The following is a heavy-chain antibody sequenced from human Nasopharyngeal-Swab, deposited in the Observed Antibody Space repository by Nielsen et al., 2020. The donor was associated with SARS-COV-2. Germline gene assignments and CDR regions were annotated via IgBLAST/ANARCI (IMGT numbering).Heavy chain of an antibody. CDR2: IYYSGST. Sequence: SETLSLTCTVSGVSISSYYWSWIRQPPGKGLEWIGYIYYSGSTNYNPSLKSRVTISVDTSKNQFSLKLSSVTAADTAVYYCARGVSARLSSREQLELNWFDPWGQGTLVTVSS. J-gene: IGHJ5*02. D-gene: IGHD1-1*01. CDR3: ARGVSARLSSREQLELNWFDP. V-gene: IGHV4-59*01. CDR1: GVSISSYY.